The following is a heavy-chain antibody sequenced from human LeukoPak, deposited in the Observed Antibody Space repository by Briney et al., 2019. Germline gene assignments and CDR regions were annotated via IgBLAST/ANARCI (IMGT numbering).Heavy chain of an antibody. V-gene: IGHV3-74*01. CDR3: AKFSGYSYGGWFDQ. CDR1: GFTFSNYW. CDR2: INSDGINT. J-gene: IGHJ5*02. D-gene: IGHD5-18*01. Sequence: GGSLRLSCAASGFTFSNYWMHWVRQAPGKGLVGVSGINSDGINTSYADSVKGRFTISRDNAKNTLNLQMNSLRAEDTAVYYCAKFSGYSYGGWFDQWGPGTLVTVSS.